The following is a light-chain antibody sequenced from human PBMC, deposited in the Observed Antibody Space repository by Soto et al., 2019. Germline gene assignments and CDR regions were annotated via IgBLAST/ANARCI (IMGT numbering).Light chain of an antibody. CDR3: QQYAHSPLN. J-gene: IGKJ4*01. CDR2: DVS. CDR1: QTVDKNY. Sequence: EIVLTQSPGTLSLSPGERATLSCGASQTVDKNYLGWYQQKPGLAPRLLIYDVSNRATGIPDRFSGSGSGTHFTLTITRLEPEDFAVYYCQQYAHSPLNVGGGTKVEIK. V-gene: IGKV3D-20*01.